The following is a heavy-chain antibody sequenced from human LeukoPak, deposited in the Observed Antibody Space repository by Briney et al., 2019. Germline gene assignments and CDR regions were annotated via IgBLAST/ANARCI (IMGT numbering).Heavy chain of an antibody. D-gene: IGHD5-18*01. CDR2: FFWRGASP. Sequence: GGALRLSFESSGFTLGSHAMDRVRQGPREGLGWGAGFFWRGASPHYADPVKGRFTISRDNSRNTVYLQINSLRAEDTAVYYCGKTTVGYSSGQKPAWPVDYWGQGTLVTVSS. V-gene: IGHV3-23*01. J-gene: IGHJ4*02. CDR3: GKTTVGYSSGQKPAWPVDY. CDR1: GFTLGSHA.